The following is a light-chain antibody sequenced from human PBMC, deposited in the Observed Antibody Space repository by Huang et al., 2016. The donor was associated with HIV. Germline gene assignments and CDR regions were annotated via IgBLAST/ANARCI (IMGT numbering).Light chain of an antibody. CDR2: MGS. CDR3: MQAQQTPYT. J-gene: IGKJ2*01. V-gene: IGKV2-28*01. CDR1: QSILHSNGYNY. Sequence: DIVMTQSPLSLAVTPGESASISCRSSQSILHSNGYNYLDWYVQKPGQSPQLLIYMGSNRASGVPDRISGGGSGVEFTLKISRVEAEDVGVHYCMQAQQTPYTFGPGTKLEIK.